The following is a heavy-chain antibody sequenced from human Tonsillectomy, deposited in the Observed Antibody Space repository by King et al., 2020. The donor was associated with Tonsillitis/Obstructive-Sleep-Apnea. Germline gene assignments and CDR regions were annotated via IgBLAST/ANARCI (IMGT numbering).Heavy chain of an antibody. V-gene: IGHV1-69*04. CDR2: IIPIVDIA. D-gene: IGHD5-18*01. CDR1: GGTFSNYA. Sequence: QLVQSGAEVKKPGSSVKVSCKASGGTFSNYAINWVRQAPGQGLEWMGRIIPIVDIANYAQKLQGRVTITADKSTSTAYMELSSLRSQDTAVYYCARGTAMASDTYSYYMDVWGKGTTVTVSS. CDR3: ARGTAMASDTYSYYMDV. J-gene: IGHJ6*03.